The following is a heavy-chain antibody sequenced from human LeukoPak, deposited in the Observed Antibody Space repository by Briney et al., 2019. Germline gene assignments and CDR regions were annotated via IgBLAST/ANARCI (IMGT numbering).Heavy chain of an antibody. Sequence: SETLSLTCAVYGGSFSGYYWSWIRQPPGKGREWIGEINHSGSTNYNPSVKSRVTISVDTSKNQFSLELSSVTAADTAVYYCARVKTGYSYGYKIYAFDIWGQGTMVTVSS. V-gene: IGHV4-34*01. CDR2: INHSGST. CDR1: GGSFSGYY. D-gene: IGHD5-18*01. CDR3: ARVKTGYSYGYKIYAFDI. J-gene: IGHJ3*02.